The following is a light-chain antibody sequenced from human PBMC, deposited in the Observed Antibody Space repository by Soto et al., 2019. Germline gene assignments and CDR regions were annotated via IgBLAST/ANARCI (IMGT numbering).Light chain of an antibody. CDR2: GAS. CDR3: QQTYRIPPT. CDR1: LTIGDS. Sequence: DIQMTQSPSSLSASVGDRVTITCRASLTIGDSLSWFQQKAGKPPTLLIYGASALQSGVPARFSGSGSGTTFTLTISSLQREDFAIYYCQQTYRIPPTFGQGTRLEIK. V-gene: IGKV1-39*01. J-gene: IGKJ5*01.